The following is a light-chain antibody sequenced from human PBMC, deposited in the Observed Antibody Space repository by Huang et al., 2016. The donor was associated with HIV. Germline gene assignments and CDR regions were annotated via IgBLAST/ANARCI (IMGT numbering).Light chain of an antibody. J-gene: IGKJ5*01. CDR3: QQLHAYPIT. CDR1: QDIGTS. V-gene: IGKV1-13*02. CDR2: GAA. Sequence: HLTQSPPSLSASVVYSVFIYCRASQDIGTSLAWYQQRTGRAPKLQISGAATLQTGVPSRVSGDSAGTFFTLFITDLQPEDFATYYCQQLHAYPITFGQGTRLDIK.